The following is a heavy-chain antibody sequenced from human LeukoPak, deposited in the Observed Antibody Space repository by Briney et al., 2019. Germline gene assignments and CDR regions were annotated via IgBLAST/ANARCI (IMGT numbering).Heavy chain of an antibody. J-gene: IGHJ5*02. Sequence: PSETLSLTCTVSNGSMTSDSYYWAWVRQPPGKGLEWIGTIFYSGKTYYSASLKSRVTFSLDTSKKNFSLRLSSVTAADTAVYYCARLWIVATWFDAWGQGALVTVSS. CDR3: ARLWIVATWFDA. CDR2: IFYSGKT. D-gene: IGHD2-2*03. CDR1: NGSMTSDSYY. V-gene: IGHV4-39*02.